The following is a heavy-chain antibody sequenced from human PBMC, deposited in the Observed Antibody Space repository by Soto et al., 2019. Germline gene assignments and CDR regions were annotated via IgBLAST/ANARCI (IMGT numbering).Heavy chain of an antibody. V-gene: IGHV3-48*02. D-gene: IGHD4-17*01. J-gene: IGHJ4*02. Sequence: GGSLRLSCAASGFTFSSYTMNWVRQAPGKGLEWVAFVGVGSSPIYYADSVKGRFIISRDNAKNSLHLQMNSLRDEDTAVYYCARDHLYALDYWGQGILVTVSS. CDR3: ARDHLYALDY. CDR1: GFTFSSYT. CDR2: VGVGSSPI.